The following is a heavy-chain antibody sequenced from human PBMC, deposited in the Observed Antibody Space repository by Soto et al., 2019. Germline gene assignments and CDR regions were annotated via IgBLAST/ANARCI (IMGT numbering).Heavy chain of an antibody. CDR1: GYTFTSYG. V-gene: IGHV1-18*01. CDR2: ISAYNGNT. Sequence: ASVKVSCKASGYTFTSYGISWVRQAPGQGLEWMGWISAYNGNTNYAQKLQGRVTMTTDTSTSTAYMELRSLRSDDTAVYYCARVAYSSGWYYNRYYYYYMDVWGKGTTVTV. J-gene: IGHJ6*03. D-gene: IGHD6-19*01. CDR3: ARVAYSSGWYYNRYYYYYMDV.